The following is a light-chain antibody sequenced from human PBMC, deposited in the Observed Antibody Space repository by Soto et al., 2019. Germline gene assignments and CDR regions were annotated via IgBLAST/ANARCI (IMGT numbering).Light chain of an antibody. V-gene: IGKV1-8*01. CDR3: QQLSRYPLT. CDR2: AAS. Sequence: AIRMTQSPSSFSASTGDRVTITCRASQGISSYLAWYQQKPGKAPKLLIYAASTLQSGVPSRFSGSGSGTDFSLTIRALQPEDFATYYCQQLSRYPLTVGGGTKVDIK. J-gene: IGKJ4*01. CDR1: QGISSY.